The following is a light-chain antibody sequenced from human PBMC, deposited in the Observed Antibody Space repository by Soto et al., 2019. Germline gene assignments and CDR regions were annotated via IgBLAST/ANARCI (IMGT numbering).Light chain of an antibody. CDR2: EVS. V-gene: IGLV2-14*01. CDR3: SSYRSSATYV. J-gene: IGLJ1*01. CDR1: SSDVGSYNS. Sequence: QSALTQPASVSGSPGQSITISCTGTSSDVGSYNSVSWYQQHPGQAPKLMIYEVSNRASGVPERFSASKSGNTASLTISGLQAGDEADYYCSSYRSSATYVFGTGTKLTVL.